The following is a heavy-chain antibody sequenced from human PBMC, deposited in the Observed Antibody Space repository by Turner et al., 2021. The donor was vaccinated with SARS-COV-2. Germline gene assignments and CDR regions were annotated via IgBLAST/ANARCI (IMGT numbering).Heavy chain of an antibody. V-gene: IGHV3-21*01. Sequence: EVHLVESGGGLVKPGGSLRLSCAASGFTFSSYSMNWVRQAPGKGLGWVSSISSSSSYIYYADSVKGRFTISRDNAKNSLYLQVNSLRAEDTAVYYCARARWHYYDSSGYYPDAFDIWGQGTMVTVSS. CDR3: ARARWHYYDSSGYYPDAFDI. D-gene: IGHD3-22*01. CDR1: GFTFSSYS. CDR2: ISSSSSYI. J-gene: IGHJ3*02.